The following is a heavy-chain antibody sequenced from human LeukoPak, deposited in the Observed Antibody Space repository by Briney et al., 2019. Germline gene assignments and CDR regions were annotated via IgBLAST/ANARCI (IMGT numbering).Heavy chain of an antibody. CDR3: GGNWNDVLNY. CDR1: GFTFSSYW. Sequence: GGSLRLSCAASGFTFSSYWMTWVRQAPGKGLEWVANINQDGSEKYYVDSVKGRFAISRDNAKNSLYLQMNSLRAEDTAVYYCGGNWNDVLNYWGQGTLVTVSS. V-gene: IGHV3-7*01. D-gene: IGHD1-1*01. CDR2: INQDGSEK. J-gene: IGHJ4*02.